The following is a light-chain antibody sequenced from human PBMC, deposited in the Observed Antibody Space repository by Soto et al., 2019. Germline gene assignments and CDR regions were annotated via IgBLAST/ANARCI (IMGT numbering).Light chain of an antibody. CDR3: QQYDNSPLT. Sequence: ELVLTQSPATLSFSPGEKAALSCGASQSVSSNYLAWYQQKPGLAPRLLIYDASRRATGIPDRFSGSGSGADFILSISRLEPEDFAVYYCQQYDNSPLTFGGGTKVDIK. V-gene: IGKV3D-20*01. CDR1: QSVSSNY. J-gene: IGKJ4*01. CDR2: DAS.